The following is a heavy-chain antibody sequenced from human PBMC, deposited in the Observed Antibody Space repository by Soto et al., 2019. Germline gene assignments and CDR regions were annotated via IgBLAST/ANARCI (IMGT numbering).Heavy chain of an antibody. D-gene: IGHD4-17*01. CDR3: ARAVGYYGDFLPYFDY. J-gene: IGHJ4*02. CDR1: SGSISSSNW. Sequence: ASETLSLTCAVSSGSISSSNWWSWVRQPPGKGLEWIGEIYHSGSTNYNPSLKSRVTISVDKSKNQFSLKLSSVTAADTAVYYCARAVGYYGDFLPYFDYWGQGTLVTVSS. V-gene: IGHV4-4*02. CDR2: IYHSGST.